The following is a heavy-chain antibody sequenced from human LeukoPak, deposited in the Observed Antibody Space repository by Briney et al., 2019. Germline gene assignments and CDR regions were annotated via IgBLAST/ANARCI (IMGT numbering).Heavy chain of an antibody. J-gene: IGHJ4*02. CDR2: FYVGGAT. CDR1: GFSVTNNY. CDR3: ARGDGYNFFDY. V-gene: IGHV3-53*01. Sequence: PGGSLRLSCAVSGFSVTNNYMSWVRQAPGKGLEWVSVFYVGGATYYADSVKGRFTISRDNSENTLYLQMKSLRAEDTAVYYCARGDGYNFFDYSGQGTLVTVSS. D-gene: IGHD5-24*01.